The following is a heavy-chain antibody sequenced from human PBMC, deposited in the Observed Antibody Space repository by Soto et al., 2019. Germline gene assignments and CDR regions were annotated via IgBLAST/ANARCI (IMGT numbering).Heavy chain of an antibody. CDR3: ARGRSESNHDDFQY. V-gene: IGHV3-30-3*01. J-gene: IGHJ4*02. CDR2: MSYDGSSK. CDR1: GFTLSSYS. D-gene: IGHD3-3*01. Sequence: QVQLVESGGGVVQPGRSLRLSCAASGFTLSSYSMHWVRQAPGKGLDWVAAMSYDGSSKYFADSVKGRFNISRDNSKNTLSLQMNSLEAADSAVYYCARGRSESNHDDFQYCGQGTLVTGSS.